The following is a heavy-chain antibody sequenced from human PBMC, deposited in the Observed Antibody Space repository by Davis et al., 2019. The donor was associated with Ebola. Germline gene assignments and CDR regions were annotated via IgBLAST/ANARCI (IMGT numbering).Heavy chain of an antibody. CDR3: AKDARLRYFDY. J-gene: IGHJ4*02. CDR1: GFTFDAYA. D-gene: IGHD5-12*01. Sequence: GGSLRLSCAASGFTFDAYAMHWVRQAPGKGLEWVSGISWNSGSIGYADSVKGRFTISRDNAKNSLYLQMNSLRAEDTAVYYCAKDARLRYFDYWGQGTLVTVSS. CDR2: ISWNSGSI. V-gene: IGHV3-9*01.